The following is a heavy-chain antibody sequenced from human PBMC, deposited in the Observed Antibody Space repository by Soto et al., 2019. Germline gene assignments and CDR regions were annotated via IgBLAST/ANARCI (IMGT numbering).Heavy chain of an antibody. D-gene: IGHD5-12*01. CDR2: ISYDGSNK. Sequence: QVQLVESGGDVVQPGRSLRLSCAASGFTFSSYGMHWVRQAPGKGLEWVAVISYDGSNKYYADSVKGRFTISRDNSKNTLYLQMNSLRAEDTAVYYCAKDSEYIVATIPYYYYGMDVWGQGTTVTVSS. V-gene: IGHV3-30*18. J-gene: IGHJ6*02. CDR1: GFTFSSYG. CDR3: AKDSEYIVATIPYYYYGMDV.